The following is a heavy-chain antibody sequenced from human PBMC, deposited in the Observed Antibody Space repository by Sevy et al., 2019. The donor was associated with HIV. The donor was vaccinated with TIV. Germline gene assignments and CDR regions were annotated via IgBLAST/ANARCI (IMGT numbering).Heavy chain of an antibody. CDR1: GYIFTGYY. CDR3: AKDLWAWLVRYSFDS. CDR2: INPNSGAT. V-gene: IGHV1-2*02. D-gene: IGHD6-19*01. Sequence: ASVKVSCKASGYIFTGYYMHWVRQAPGQGLEWMGWINPNSGATYFAQKFQGRATVTRDTSINTVYMELSSRRSYDTAVYFCAKDLWAWLVRYSFDSWGQGTLVTVSS. J-gene: IGHJ4*02.